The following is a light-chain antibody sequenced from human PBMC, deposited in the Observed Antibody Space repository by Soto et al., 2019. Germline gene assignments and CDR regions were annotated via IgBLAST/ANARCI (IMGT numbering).Light chain of an antibody. CDR3: QSYDSSLSGLV. J-gene: IGLJ1*01. V-gene: IGLV1-40*01. CDR1: SSNIGAGYD. Sequence: QSVLTQPPSVSGAPGQRVTISCTGSSSNIGAGYDVHWYQQLPGTAPKLLIYGNSNRHSGVPDRFSGSKSVNSAALAITGLQAEDEADYYCQSYDSSLSGLVFGTGTKLTVL. CDR2: GNS.